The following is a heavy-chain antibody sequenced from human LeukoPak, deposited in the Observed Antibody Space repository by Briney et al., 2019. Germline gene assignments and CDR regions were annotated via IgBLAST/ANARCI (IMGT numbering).Heavy chain of an antibody. CDR3: ARVGELYGMDV. CDR2: IYSGGST. CDR1: GFTVSSNY. Sequence: GGSLRLSCAASGFTVSSNYMSWVRQAPGKGLERVSVIYSGGSTYYADSVKGRFTISRDNSKNTLYLQMNSLRAEDTAVYYCARVGELYGMDVWGQGTTVTVSS. D-gene: IGHD1-7*01. V-gene: IGHV3-53*01. J-gene: IGHJ6*02.